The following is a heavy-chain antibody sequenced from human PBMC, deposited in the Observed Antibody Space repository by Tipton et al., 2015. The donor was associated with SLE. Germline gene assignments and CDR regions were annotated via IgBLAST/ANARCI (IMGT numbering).Heavy chain of an antibody. CDR3: AREVYGRFPI. J-gene: IGHJ4*02. CDR2: IHSSGTT. D-gene: IGHD3-10*01. V-gene: IGHV4-59*01. Sequence: LRLSCAVYGGSFSGYYWTWIRQTPGKGLEWIGYIHSSGTTNYSPSLNSRVTMSVDTSKNQFSLRLTSVTAADSAVYYCAREVYGRFPIWGQGALVTVSS. CDR1: GGSFSGYY.